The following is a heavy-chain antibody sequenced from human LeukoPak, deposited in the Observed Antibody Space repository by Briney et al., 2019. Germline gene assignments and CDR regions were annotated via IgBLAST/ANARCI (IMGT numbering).Heavy chain of an antibody. CDR2: IYHSGST. J-gene: IGHJ4*02. D-gene: IGHD2-2*01. CDR3: ARHFTYCSSTSCSLPEY. CDR1: GGSISSGGYY. V-gene: IGHV4-30-2*01. Sequence: SETLSLTCTVSGGSISSGGYYWSWIRQPPEKGLEWIGYIYHSGSTYYNPSLKSRVTISVDRSKNQFSLKLSSVTAADTAVYYCARHFTYCSSTSCSLPEYWGQGALVTVSP.